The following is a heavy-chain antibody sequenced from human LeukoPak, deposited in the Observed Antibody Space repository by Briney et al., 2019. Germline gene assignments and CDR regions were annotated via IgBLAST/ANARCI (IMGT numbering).Heavy chain of an antibody. CDR2: IYTSGST. CDR3: ARDLISSSWSTCYYYGMDV. CDR1: GGSISSYY. D-gene: IGHD6-13*01. V-gene: IGHV4-4*07. Sequence: PSETLSLTCTVSGGSISSYYWSWIRQPAGKGLEWIGRIYTSGSTNYNPSLKSRVTISVDTSKNQFSLKLSSVTAADTAVYYCARDLISSSWSTCYYYGMDVWGQGTTVTVSS. J-gene: IGHJ6*02.